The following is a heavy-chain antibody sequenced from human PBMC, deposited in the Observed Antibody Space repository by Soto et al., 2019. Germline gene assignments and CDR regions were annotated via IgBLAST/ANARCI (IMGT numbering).Heavy chain of an antibody. CDR3: ARVTLKAGNWFDP. CDR1: GYTLTDYF. CDR2: INPNSRGT. Sequence: LNLACKLSGYTLTDYFIHWVRQDPGQGFEWMGWINPNSRGTNYAQKFQGRVTMTRDTSNSTAYMELRGLRSDDTAVYYCARVTLKAGNWFDPWGQRPLVTGSS. J-gene: IGHJ5*02. V-gene: IGHV1-2*02.